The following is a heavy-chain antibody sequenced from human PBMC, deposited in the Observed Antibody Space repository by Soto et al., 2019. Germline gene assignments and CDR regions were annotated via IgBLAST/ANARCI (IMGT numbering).Heavy chain of an antibody. V-gene: IGHV3-11*04. CDR2: ISTSGSTT. Sequence: GGSLRLSCAASGFSFSDCYMSWIRHAPGKGLEWVSLISTSGSTTDYADSVKGRFTISRDNSKNTVYLQMNSLRSEDTAVYYCARSRHGSGSYTHFYYGLDVWGQGTTVTVSS. J-gene: IGHJ6*02. D-gene: IGHD3-10*01. CDR3: ARSRHGSGSYTHFYYGLDV. CDR1: GFSFSDCY.